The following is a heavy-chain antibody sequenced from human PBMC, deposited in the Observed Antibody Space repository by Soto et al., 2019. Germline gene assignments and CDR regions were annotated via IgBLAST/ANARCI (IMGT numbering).Heavy chain of an antibody. Sequence: QLQLQESGPGLVKPSETLSLTCTVSGGSISSSSYYWVWIRQPPGKGLEGIGSIYYSGCTYYNPSLNSQLTIYVNTSKNQFSLELSSVTAADTAVYFCASHGKYQLLLGSGWFDPWGQGTLVTVSS. J-gene: IGHJ5*02. D-gene: IGHD2-2*01. CDR2: IYYSGCT. CDR1: GGSISSSSYY. V-gene: IGHV4-39*01. CDR3: ASHGKYQLLLGSGWFDP.